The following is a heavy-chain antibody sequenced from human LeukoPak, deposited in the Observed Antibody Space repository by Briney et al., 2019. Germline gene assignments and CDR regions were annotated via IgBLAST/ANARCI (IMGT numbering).Heavy chain of an antibody. CDR1: GFTFSSYA. CDR3: AKKGENYYDSSGYYLRYNWFDP. V-gene: IGHV3-23*01. J-gene: IGHJ5*02. D-gene: IGHD3-22*01. CDR2: ISGSGGST. Sequence: GGSLRLSCAASGFTFSSYAMSWVRQAPGKGLEWVSAISGSGGSTYYADSVKGRFTISRDNSKNTLYLQMNSLRVEDTAVYYCAKKGENYYDSSGYYLRYNWFDPWGQGTLVTVSS.